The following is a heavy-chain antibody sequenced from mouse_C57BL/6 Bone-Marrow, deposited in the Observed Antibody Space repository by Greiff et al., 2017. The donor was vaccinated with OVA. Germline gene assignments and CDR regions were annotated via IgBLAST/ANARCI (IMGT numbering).Heavy chain of an antibody. CDR2: IDPETGGT. V-gene: IGHV1-15*01. CDR3: TRSGDYDWFAY. J-gene: IGHJ3*01. Sequence: QVHVKQSGAELVRPGASVTLSCKASGYTFTDYEMHWVKQTPVHGLEWIGAIDPETGGTAYNQKFKGKAILTADKSSSTAYMELRSLTSEDSAVYYCTRSGDYDWFAYWGQGTLVTVSA. CDR1: GYTFTDYE. D-gene: IGHD2-4*01.